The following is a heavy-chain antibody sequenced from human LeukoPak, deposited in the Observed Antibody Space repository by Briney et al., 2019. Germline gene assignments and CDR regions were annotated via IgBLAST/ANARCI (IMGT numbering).Heavy chain of an antibody. CDR2: INHSGST. CDR1: GGSFSGYY. D-gene: IGHD3-22*01. CDR3: ARGGYYSAAYYMDV. Sequence: PSETLSLTCAAYGGSFSGYYWSWLRQPPGKGLEWIGEINHSGSTNYNPSLKSRVTISVDTSKNQFSLKLSSVTAADTAVYYCARGGYYSAAYYMDVWGKGTTVTVSS. J-gene: IGHJ6*03. V-gene: IGHV4-34*01.